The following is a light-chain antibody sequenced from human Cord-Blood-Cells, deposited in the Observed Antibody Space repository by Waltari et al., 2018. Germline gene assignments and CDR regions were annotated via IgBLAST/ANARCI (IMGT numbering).Light chain of an antibody. V-gene: IGLV2-11*01. CDR1: SSYVGFCHY. CDR3: CSYAGSFYV. Sequence: ALTPPRPVSVSPGQTVTLSRAGSSSYVGFCHYSSWYQQHPVTAPKLMIYDVSTRPSRLPDRCSGSKSGNTASMTICGRQAKDEADYYCCSYAGSFYVFETGTKFTVL. J-gene: IGLJ1*01. CDR2: DVS.